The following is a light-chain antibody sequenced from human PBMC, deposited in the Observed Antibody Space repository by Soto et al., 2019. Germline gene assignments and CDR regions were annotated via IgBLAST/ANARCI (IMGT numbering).Light chain of an antibody. CDR3: AVWDDTLSGVV. J-gene: IGLJ3*02. CDR1: SSNIGSNY. CDR2: KNN. V-gene: IGLV1-47*01. Sequence: QSVVTQPPSASGTPGQRVTISCSGSSSNIGSNYVYWYQHLPGTAPKVLIYKNNHRPSGVPDRSSGSKSDTSASLAISGLRSEDEAHYYCAVWDDTLSGVVFGGGTKLTVL.